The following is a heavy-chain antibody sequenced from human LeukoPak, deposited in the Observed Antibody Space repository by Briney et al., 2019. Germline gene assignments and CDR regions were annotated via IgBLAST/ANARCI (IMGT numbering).Heavy chain of an antibody. CDR3: ARAFYDFLTGYPAYFDY. Sequence: ASVKVSCKASGYSFTGNHMHWVRQAPGQGLEWMGWINPNSGDTNFAQKFQGRVTMTRDTSISTVYMELSRLRSDDTAVFYCARAFYDFLTGYPAYFDYWGQGTLVTVSS. D-gene: IGHD3-9*01. V-gene: IGHV1-2*02. CDR1: GYSFTGNH. J-gene: IGHJ4*02. CDR2: INPNSGDT.